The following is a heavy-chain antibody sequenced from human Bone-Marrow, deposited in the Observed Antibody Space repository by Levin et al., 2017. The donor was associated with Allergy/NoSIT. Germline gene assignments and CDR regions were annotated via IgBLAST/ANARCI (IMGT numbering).Heavy chain of an antibody. Sequence: SETLSLTCTVSGASVSSYYWTWIRQSPGKGLEWIGYYTGTTDYNPSLKSRVTMSVDTSKNHFSLRLNSVTAADTAVYYCARLSTETILDAFDIWGQGTMVTVSS. CDR1: GASVSSYY. CDR2: YTGTT. J-gene: IGHJ3*02. D-gene: IGHD3-9*01. CDR3: ARLSTETILDAFDI. V-gene: IGHV4-59*02.